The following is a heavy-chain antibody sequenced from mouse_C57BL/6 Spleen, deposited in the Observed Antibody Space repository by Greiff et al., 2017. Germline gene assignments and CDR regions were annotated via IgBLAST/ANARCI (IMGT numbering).Heavy chain of an antibody. CDR3: ARNYGSSYGYFDV. J-gene: IGHJ1*03. Sequence: EVQVVESGPELVKPGASVKISCKASGYSFTGYYMNWVKQSPEKSLEWIGEINPSTGGTTYNQKFKAKATLTVDKSSSTAYMQLKSLTSEDSAVYYCARNYGSSYGYFDVWGTGTTVTVSS. D-gene: IGHD1-1*01. CDR2: INPSTGGT. CDR1: GYSFTGYY. V-gene: IGHV1-42*01.